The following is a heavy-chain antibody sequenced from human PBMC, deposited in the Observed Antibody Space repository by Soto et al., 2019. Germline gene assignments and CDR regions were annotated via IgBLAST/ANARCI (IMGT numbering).Heavy chain of an antibody. CDR3: AREVVVVTAIPALKYFQH. J-gene: IGHJ1*01. D-gene: IGHD2-21*02. Sequence: GASVKVSCKASGYTFTSYYMHWVRQAPGQGLEWMGIINPSGGSTSYAQKFQGRVTMTRDTSTSTVYMELSSLRSEDTAVYYCAREVVVVTAIPALKYFQHWGQGTLVTVSS. CDR2: INPSGGST. V-gene: IGHV1-46*03. CDR1: GYTFTSYY.